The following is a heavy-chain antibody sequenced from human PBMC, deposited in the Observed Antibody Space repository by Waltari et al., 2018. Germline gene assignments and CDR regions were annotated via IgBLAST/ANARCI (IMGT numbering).Heavy chain of an antibody. CDR2: ISNSGSTT. CDR3: ARPSTEYYYYYYYMDV. V-gene: IGHV3-48*03. CDR1: GFTFRNYE. J-gene: IGHJ6*03. Sequence: EVQVVESGGGLVQPGGSLRLSCVASGFTFRNYEMTWVRQAPGKGLEWVSYISNSGSTTYYADSVKGRFTISRDNAKNSMYLEMDSLGAEDTAVYYCARPSTEYYYYYYYMDVWGKGTTVTVS.